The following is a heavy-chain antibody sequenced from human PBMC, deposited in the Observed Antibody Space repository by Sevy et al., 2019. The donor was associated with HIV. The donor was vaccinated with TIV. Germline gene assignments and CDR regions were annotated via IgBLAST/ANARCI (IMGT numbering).Heavy chain of an antibody. CDR1: GFTFSDHY. J-gene: IGHJ6*03. CDR3: VRGPNCGVGGCQQISPYCLDV. Sequence: GESLKISCAASGFTFSDHYVDWVRQAPGKGLEWVGRIRNRPNSYTTEYAASGKGRFTISRDDSRTSVYLQMNSLKTQDSAVYYCVRGPNCGVGGCQQISPYCLDVWGKGATVTVSS. D-gene: IGHD2-15*01. V-gene: IGHV3-72*01. CDR2: IRNRPNSYTT.